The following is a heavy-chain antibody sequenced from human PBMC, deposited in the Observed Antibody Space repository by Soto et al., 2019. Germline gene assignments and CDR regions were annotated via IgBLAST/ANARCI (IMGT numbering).Heavy chain of an antibody. CDR1: GGSFSGYY. CDR2: INHSGST. CDR3: ARGAWLVYYYYYMDV. V-gene: IGHV4-34*01. Sequence: LSLTCAVYGGSFSGYYWSWIRQPPGKGLEWIGEINHSGSTNYNPSLKSRVTISVDTSKNQFSLKLSSVTAADTAVYYCARGAWLVYYYYYMDVWGKGTTVTVSS. J-gene: IGHJ6*03. D-gene: IGHD6-6*01.